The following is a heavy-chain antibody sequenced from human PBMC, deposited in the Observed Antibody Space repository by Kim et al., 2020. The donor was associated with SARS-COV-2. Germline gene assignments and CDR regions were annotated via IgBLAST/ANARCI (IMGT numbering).Heavy chain of an antibody. CDR2: IWYDGNSK. D-gene: IGHD6-19*01. CDR1: GFTFSNYG. CDR3: ARSPVAATYYFDY. Sequence: GGSLRLSCAASGFTFSNYGMHWVRQAPGKGLEWVAVIWYDGNSKYYADSVKGRFTISRDNSKNTLYLQMNRLRAEDTAVYYCARSPVAATYYFDYWGQGTLVTASS. V-gene: IGHV3-33*01. J-gene: IGHJ4*02.